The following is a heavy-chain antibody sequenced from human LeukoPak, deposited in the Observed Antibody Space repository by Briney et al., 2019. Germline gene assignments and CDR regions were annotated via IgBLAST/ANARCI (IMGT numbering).Heavy chain of an antibody. Sequence: GGSLRLSCAASGFTFSTYAMSWVRQAPGKGLEWVSCINGRGVSTNYADSVKGRFTISRDNAKNSLYLQMNSLRAEDTAVYYCARAVTNYDILTGYYMDYFDYWGQGTLVTVSS. D-gene: IGHD3-9*01. J-gene: IGHJ4*02. CDR1: GFTFSTYA. CDR2: INGRGVST. CDR3: ARAVTNYDILTGYYMDYFDY. V-gene: IGHV3-23*01.